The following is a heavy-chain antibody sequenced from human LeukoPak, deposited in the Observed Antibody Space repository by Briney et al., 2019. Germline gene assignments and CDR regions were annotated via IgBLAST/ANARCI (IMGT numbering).Heavy chain of an antibody. CDR2: INHSGST. D-gene: IGHD6-13*01. V-gene: IGHV4-34*01. J-gene: IGHJ4*02. Sequence: SETLSLTCAVYGGSFSGYYWSWIRQPPGKGLEWIGEINHSGSTNYNPSLKSRVTISVDTSKNQFSLKLSSVTAADTAVYYCARDVVAAAGSFDYWGQGTQVTVSS. CDR1: GGSFSGYY. CDR3: ARDVVAAAGSFDY.